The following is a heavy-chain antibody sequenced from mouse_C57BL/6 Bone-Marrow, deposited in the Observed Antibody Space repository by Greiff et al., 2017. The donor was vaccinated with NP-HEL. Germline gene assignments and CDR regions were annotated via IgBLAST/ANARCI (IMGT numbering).Heavy chain of an antibody. Sequence: VQLQQPGTELVKPGASVKLSCKASGYTFTNYWIHWLKQRPGQGLEWIGNVNPSNGGTNYNEKFKNKATLTVDKSSSTAYMHISSLTSEDSAVYYCARDSGYAFDYWGQGTTLTVSS. V-gene: IGHV1-53*01. CDR3: ARDSGYAFDY. CDR2: VNPSNGGT. D-gene: IGHD3-2*02. CDR1: GYTFTNYW. J-gene: IGHJ2*01.